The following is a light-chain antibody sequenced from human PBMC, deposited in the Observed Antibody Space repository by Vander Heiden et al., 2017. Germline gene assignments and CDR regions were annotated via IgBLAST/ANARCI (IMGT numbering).Light chain of an antibody. J-gene: IGLJ2*01. Sequence: QSVLTQPPSASGPPGQRVTISCSGSSSNIGSNTVNWYQQLPGTAPKPLIYSNNQRPSGVPDRFSGSKSGASASLAISGLQSEDEADYYCAAWDDSLNVVVFGGGTKLTVL. CDR2: SNN. CDR3: AAWDDSLNVVV. CDR1: SSNIGSNT. V-gene: IGLV1-44*01.